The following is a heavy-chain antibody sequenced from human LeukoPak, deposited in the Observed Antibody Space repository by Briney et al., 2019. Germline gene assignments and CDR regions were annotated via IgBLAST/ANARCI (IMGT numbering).Heavy chain of an antibody. V-gene: IGHV3-74*01. CDR3: ASAYYSDTRGFDY. D-gene: IGHD3-22*01. Sequence: GGSLRFSCAAPGFTFSSYWMPWFRQAPGKGLVWVSRINSDGSSTSYADSVKGRFTISRDNAKNTLYLQMNSLRAEDTAVYYCASAYYSDTRGFDYWGQGTLVTVSS. J-gene: IGHJ4*02. CDR2: INSDGSST. CDR1: GFTFSSYW.